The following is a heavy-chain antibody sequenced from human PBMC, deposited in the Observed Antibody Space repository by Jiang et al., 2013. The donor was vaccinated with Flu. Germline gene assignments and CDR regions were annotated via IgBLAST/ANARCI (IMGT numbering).Heavy chain of an antibody. CDR3: ARGLSGGPFDS. Sequence: SGAEVKRPGSSVKVSCKASGDYFTTYTFSWVRQAPGQGLEWMGRVVPFSGFTDYARRFQGRVTMSADKSTSTVYMELTSLVSEDTAVFYCARGLSGGPFDSWGQGTPVTVSS. CDR1: GDYFTTYT. D-gene: IGHD1-26*01. J-gene: IGHJ4*02. V-gene: IGHV1-69*04. CDR2: VVPFSGFT.